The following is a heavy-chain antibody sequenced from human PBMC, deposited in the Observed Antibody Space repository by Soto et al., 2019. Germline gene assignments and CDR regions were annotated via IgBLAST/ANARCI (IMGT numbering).Heavy chain of an antibody. D-gene: IGHD4-17*01. CDR3: AKDRRDGEYNSVYDF. CDR1: GFTFSSYG. V-gene: IGHV3-30*18. J-gene: IGHJ4*02. Sequence: QVQLVESGGGVVQPGRSLRLSCAASGFTFSSYGMHWVRQAPGKGLEWVAIISFDENQKYYADSVKARFTISRDNSRNTLYLQRNSLRAEDTALYYCAKDRRDGEYNSVYDFWGQGTLVTVSS. CDR2: ISFDENQK.